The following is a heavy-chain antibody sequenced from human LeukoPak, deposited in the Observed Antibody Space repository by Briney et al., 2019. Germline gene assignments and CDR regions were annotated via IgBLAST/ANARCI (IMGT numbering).Heavy chain of an antibody. D-gene: IGHD2-21*02. CDR1: GFSFGSYW. J-gene: IGHJ4*02. V-gene: IGHV3-7*01. Sequence: GGSLRLSCAASGFSFGSYWMSWVRQAPGKGLEWVANIKQDGSEKYYVDSVKGRFTISRDNAKNSLYLQMNSLRAEDTAVYYCASPPRGDVDYWGQGTLVTVSS. CDR2: IKQDGSEK. CDR3: ASPPRGDVDY.